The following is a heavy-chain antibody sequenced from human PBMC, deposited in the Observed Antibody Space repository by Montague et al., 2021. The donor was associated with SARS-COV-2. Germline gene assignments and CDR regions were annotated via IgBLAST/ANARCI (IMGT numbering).Heavy chain of an antibody. CDR2: RYQNGAT. V-gene: IGHV4-38-2*02. D-gene: IGHD3-22*01. J-gene: IGHJ4*02. CDR3: TRSVVGIFDFSYFDS. CDR1: GFSISSGYY. Sequence: SETLSLTCSVSGFSISSGYYWGWIRQNPGKGLEWMVSRYQNGATYYSKSLKSTVTILLDNSKNKFSLSMISVIAADTAVYYCTRSVVGIFDFSYFDSWGQGSLVIVSS.